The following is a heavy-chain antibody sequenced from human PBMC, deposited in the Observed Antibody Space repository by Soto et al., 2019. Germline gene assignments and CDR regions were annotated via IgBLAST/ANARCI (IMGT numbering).Heavy chain of an antibody. J-gene: IGHJ6*02. CDR2: INPNSGGT. D-gene: IGHD3-3*01. Sequence: ASVKVSCKASGYTFTGYYMHWVRQAPGQGLEWMGWINPNSGGTNYAQKFQGRVTMTRDTSISTAHMELSRLRSDDTAVYYCARDIETYYDFWSGYLNYYYGMDVWGQGTTVTVSS. CDR1: GYTFTGYY. CDR3: ARDIETYYDFWSGYLNYYYGMDV. V-gene: IGHV1-2*02.